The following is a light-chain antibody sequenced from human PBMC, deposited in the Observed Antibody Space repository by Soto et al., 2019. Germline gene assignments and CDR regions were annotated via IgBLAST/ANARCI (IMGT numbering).Light chain of an antibody. CDR1: QSVGSSF. CDR3: QKYGNFWT. CDR2: GAS. Sequence: EIVLTQSPGTLSLSPGERATLSCRASQSVGSSFLAWFQHKPGQAPRLLIYGASSRATGIPDRFSGSGSGTDFTLSISRLEPEDFAVYYCQKYGNFWTFGQGTKVEIK. V-gene: IGKV3-20*01. J-gene: IGKJ1*01.